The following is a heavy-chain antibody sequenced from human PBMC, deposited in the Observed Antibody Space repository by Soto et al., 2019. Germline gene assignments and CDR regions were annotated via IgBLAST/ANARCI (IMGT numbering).Heavy chain of an antibody. CDR2: ISSSSSYI. Sequence: EVQLVESGGGLVKPGGSLRLSCAASGFTFSSYSMNWVRQAPGKGLEWVSSISSSSSYIYYADSVKGRFTISRDNAKNSLYLQMNSLRTEDTAVYYGARVQERQNYYYYYYMDVWGKVTTVTVSS. CDR3: ARVQERQNYYYYYYMDV. V-gene: IGHV3-21*01. D-gene: IGHD1-26*01. CDR1: GFTFSSYS. J-gene: IGHJ6*03.